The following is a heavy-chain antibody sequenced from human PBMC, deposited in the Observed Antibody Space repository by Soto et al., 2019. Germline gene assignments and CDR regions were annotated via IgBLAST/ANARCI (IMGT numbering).Heavy chain of an antibody. CDR2: IYHVGTT. D-gene: IGHD2-15*01. CDR1: GDSLSTGNW. CDR3: VRAWYVLGFFEY. V-gene: IGHV4-4*02. Sequence: QVQLQESGPGLVKPSETLSLTCSVSGDSLSTGNWWTWVRQSPGKGLQWIGQIYHVGTTDYNPALKSRGSLSVDKAKNQFSLKFTSTPAADTTMYYCVRAWYVLGFFEYWCQGTRAGVSS. J-gene: IGHJ4*02.